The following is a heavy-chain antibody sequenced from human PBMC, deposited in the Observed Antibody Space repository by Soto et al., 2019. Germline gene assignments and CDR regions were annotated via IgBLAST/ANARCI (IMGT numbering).Heavy chain of an antibody. V-gene: IGHV3-23*01. CDR2: ISGSGSIT. Sequence: PGGSLRLSCVASGFIFSNHGMSWVRQAPGKGLEWVAEISGSGSITYHADSVKGRFTISRDNSRNSLYLQMNSLRADDTAVYYCARDPSEAAGYCSGGSCETLEEPRVVDPWGQGTLVTVSS. CDR3: ARDPSEAAGYCSGGSCETLEEPRVVDP. CDR1: GFIFSNHG. J-gene: IGHJ5*02. D-gene: IGHD2-15*01.